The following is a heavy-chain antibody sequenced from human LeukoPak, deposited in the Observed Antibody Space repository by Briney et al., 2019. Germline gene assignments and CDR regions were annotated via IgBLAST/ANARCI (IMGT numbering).Heavy chain of an antibody. CDR3: ARSDYFHN. CDR2: IKFDRSYT. Sequence: GGSLRLSCAASGFTFSSYWMHWVRQAPGKGLVWVSRIKFDRSYTAYADSVKGRFTVSRDNARNTLSLQMNSLRAEDTAVYYCARSDYFHNWGQGTLVTVSS. J-gene: IGHJ4*02. D-gene: IGHD6-19*01. CDR1: GFTFSSYW. V-gene: IGHV3-74*03.